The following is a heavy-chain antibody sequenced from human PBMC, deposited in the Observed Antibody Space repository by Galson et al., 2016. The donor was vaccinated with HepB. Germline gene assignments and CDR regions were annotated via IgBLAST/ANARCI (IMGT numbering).Heavy chain of an antibody. V-gene: IGHV3-33*01. Sequence: SLRLSCAASGFTFSSYGMHWVRQAPGKGLEWVAVIWYDGSNKYYADSVKGRFTISRDNAKKSLFLQMNSLRVEDTAVYYCARVSPPYYYGSGIFDYWGQGTLVTVSS. CDR2: IWYDGSNK. J-gene: IGHJ4*02. CDR1: GFTFSSYG. CDR3: ARVSPPYYYGSGIFDY. D-gene: IGHD3-10*01.